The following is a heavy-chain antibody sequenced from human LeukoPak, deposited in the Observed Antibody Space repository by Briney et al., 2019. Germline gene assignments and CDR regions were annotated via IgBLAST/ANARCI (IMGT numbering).Heavy chain of an antibody. Sequence: GGSLRLSCLTSGFTFSTNAMNWVRQAPGKGLEWISGISGSGASTYYADSVTGRFTISRDNSRNTLYLQMNSLRGDDTAVYYCAKDVGKWESLHFFDYWGQRTLVTVSS. V-gene: IGHV3-23*01. CDR2: ISGSGAST. CDR3: AKDVGKWESLHFFDY. J-gene: IGHJ4*02. CDR1: GFTFSTNA. D-gene: IGHD1-26*01.